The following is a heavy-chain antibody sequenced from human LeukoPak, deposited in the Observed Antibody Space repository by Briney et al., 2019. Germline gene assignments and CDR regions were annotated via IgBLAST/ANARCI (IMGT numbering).Heavy chain of an antibody. Sequence: ASETLSLTCTVSGGSISSSSYYWGWIRQPPGKGLEWIGSIYYSGSTYYNPSLKSRVTISVDTSKNQFSLKLSSVTAADTAVYYCARVKRIAVAGAYYYYYYMDVWGKGTTVTVSS. CDR1: GGSISSSSYY. CDR2: IYYSGST. CDR3: ARVKRIAVAGAYYYYYYMDV. D-gene: IGHD6-19*01. V-gene: IGHV4-39*07. J-gene: IGHJ6*03.